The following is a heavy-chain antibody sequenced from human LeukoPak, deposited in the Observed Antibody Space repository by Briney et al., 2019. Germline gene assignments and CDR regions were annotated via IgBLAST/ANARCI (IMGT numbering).Heavy chain of an antibody. D-gene: IGHD7-27*01. CDR1: GGSISSDSYF. CDR3: ARRPSRLGFDY. Sequence: NPSETLSLTCTVSGGSISSDSYFWGWIRQPTGQGLEWIGSIYYSGTTYYSPTLKSRVTISVDTSKNQFSLKLSSVTAADTAVYYCARRPSRLGFDYWGQGTLVTVSS. J-gene: IGHJ4*02. V-gene: IGHV4-39*01. CDR2: IYYSGTT.